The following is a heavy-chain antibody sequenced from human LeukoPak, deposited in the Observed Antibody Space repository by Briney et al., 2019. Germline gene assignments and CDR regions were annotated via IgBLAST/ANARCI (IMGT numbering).Heavy chain of an antibody. CDR2: IYRSGTT. CDR1: GDSSSSGGFA. CDR3: ARANYYYDSSGYYYNYYFDS. D-gene: IGHD3-22*01. Sequence: SQTLSLTCGVSGDSSSSGGFAWSWIRQPPGKGLEWVGYIYRSGTTHYNPSLKSRVTISADRSKNQFYLRLSSMTAADTAVYYCARANYYYDSSGYYYNYYFDSWGQGALVTVSS. J-gene: IGHJ4*02. V-gene: IGHV4-30-2*01.